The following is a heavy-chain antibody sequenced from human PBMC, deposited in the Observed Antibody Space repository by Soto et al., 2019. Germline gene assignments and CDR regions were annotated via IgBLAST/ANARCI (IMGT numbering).Heavy chain of an antibody. J-gene: IGHJ1*01. Sequence: SETLSLTCAVYGGSFSGYYWSWIRQPPGKGLEWIGEISHSGSISYNPSLKSRVTISVDTSKNQLSLKLSSVTAADTAVYYCARGDIAARLQHWGQGTLVTVSS. CDR3: ARGDIAARLQH. D-gene: IGHD6-6*01. V-gene: IGHV4-34*01. CDR1: GGSFSGYY. CDR2: ISHSGSI.